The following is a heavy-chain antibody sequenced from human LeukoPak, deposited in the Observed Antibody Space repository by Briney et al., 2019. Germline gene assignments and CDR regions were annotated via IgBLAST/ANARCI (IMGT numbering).Heavy chain of an antibody. CDR3: ARAGYCSGGSCYSGEDY. CDR2: IYYSGST. V-gene: IGHV4-31*03. Sequence: PSETLSLTCTVSGGSISSGGYYWSWIRQHPGKGLEWIGYIYYSGSTYYNPSLKSRVTISVDTSKNQFSLKLSSVTAADTAVYYCARAGYCSGGSCYSGEDYWGQGTLVTVSS. J-gene: IGHJ4*02. D-gene: IGHD2-15*01. CDR1: GGSISSGGYY.